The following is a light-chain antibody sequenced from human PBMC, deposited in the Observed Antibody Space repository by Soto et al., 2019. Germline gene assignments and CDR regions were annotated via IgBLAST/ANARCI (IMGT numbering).Light chain of an antibody. J-gene: IGLJ1*01. CDR2: EVT. CDR1: SSDIGGYNY. V-gene: IGLV2-14*01. Sequence: QSVLTQSASVSGSPGQSITISCTGTSSDIGGYNYVSWYQQYPGKAPKLTIYEVTNRPPGVSNRFSGSKSGNTASLTISGLQAEDEADYYCSSYTSSSTYGFGTGTKVTI. CDR3: SSYTSSSTYG.